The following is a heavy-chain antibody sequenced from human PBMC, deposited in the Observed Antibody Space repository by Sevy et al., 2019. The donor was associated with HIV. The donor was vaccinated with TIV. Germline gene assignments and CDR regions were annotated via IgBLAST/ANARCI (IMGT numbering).Heavy chain of an antibody. CDR2: IKQDESER. J-gene: IGHJ4*02. Sequence: GGSLRLSCAASGFSFSNYWMHWVRQAPGKGLEWVANIKQDESERYYVASVKGRFTISRDNAKNTVYLEMNSLRPDDTCIYYCAKGNSGSFDYWGQGTLVTVSS. D-gene: IGHD3-10*01. V-gene: IGHV3-7*01. CDR1: GFSFSNYW. CDR3: AKGNSGSFDY.